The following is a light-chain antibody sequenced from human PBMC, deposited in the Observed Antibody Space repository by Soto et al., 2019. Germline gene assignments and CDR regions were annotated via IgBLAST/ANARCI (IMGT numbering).Light chain of an antibody. J-gene: IGLJ1*01. V-gene: IGLV2-14*03. CDR2: DVS. Sequence: QSVLTQPASVSGSPGQSITISCTGTSSDVGGYNYVPWYQQHPDKAPELIIYDVSNRPSGVSTRFSGSKSGNTASLTISGLQAEDEADYYCSSYTSTSPYVFGTGTKVTVL. CDR3: SSYTSTSPYV. CDR1: SSDVGGYNY.